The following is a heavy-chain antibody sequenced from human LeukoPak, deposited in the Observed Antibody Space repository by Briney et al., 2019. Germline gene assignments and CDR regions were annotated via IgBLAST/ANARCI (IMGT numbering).Heavy chain of an antibody. J-gene: IGHJ6*03. D-gene: IGHD3-22*01. V-gene: IGHV4-61*02. CDR3: ARAYDSSGYGVDYYYMDV. CDR2: IYTSGST. Sequence: SETLSLTCTGSGGSISSGSYYWSWLRQPAGKGLEWIARIYTSGSTNYNPALKSRVTISVETSETPFSLKLSSVTAADTAVYYCARAYDSSGYGVDYYYMDVWGKGTTVSVSS. CDR1: GGSISSGSYY.